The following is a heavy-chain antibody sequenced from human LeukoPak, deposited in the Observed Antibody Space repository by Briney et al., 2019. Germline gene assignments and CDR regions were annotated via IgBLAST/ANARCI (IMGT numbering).Heavy chain of an antibody. D-gene: IGHD5-18*01. CDR3: ARDSLDEGYSYGLGAFDI. Sequence: GASVNVSCKASGGTFSSYAISWVRQAPGQGLEWMGGIIPIFGIANYAQKFQGRVTITADESTSTAYMELSSLRSEDTAVYYCARDSLDEGYSYGLGAFDIWGQGTMVTVSS. CDR2: IIPIFGIA. CDR1: GGTFSSYA. J-gene: IGHJ3*02. V-gene: IGHV1-69*01.